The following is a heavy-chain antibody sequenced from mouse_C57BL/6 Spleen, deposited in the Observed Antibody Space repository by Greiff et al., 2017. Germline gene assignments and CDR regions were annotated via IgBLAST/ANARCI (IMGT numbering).Heavy chain of an antibody. CDR2: ILPGSGST. V-gene: IGHV1-9*01. CDR1: GYTFTGYW. CDR3: ASKITTVVAPDV. J-gene: IGHJ1*03. D-gene: IGHD1-1*01. Sequence: QVQLQQSGAELMKPGASVKLSCKATGYTFTGYWIAWVKQRPGHGLEWIGEILPGSGSTNYNAKFKGKATFTADTSSNPAYMQLSSLTTEDSAIYDCASKITTVVAPDVWGTGTTVTVSS.